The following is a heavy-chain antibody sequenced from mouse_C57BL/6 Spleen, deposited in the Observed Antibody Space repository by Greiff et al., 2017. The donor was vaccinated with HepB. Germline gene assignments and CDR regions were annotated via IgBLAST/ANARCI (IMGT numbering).Heavy chain of an antibody. Sequence: VQLKESGPELVKPGASVKMSCKASGYTFTDYNMHWVKQSHGKSLEWIGYINPNNGGTSYNQKFKGKATLTVNKSSSTAYMELRSLTSEDSAVYYCARMGWLLQGGAMDYWGQGTSVTVSS. J-gene: IGHJ4*01. CDR3: ARMGWLLQGGAMDY. CDR2: INPNNGGT. V-gene: IGHV1-22*01. D-gene: IGHD2-3*01. CDR1: GYTFTDYN.